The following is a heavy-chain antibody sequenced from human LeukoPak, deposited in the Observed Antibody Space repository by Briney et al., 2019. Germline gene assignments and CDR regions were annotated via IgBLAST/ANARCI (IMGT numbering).Heavy chain of an antibody. V-gene: IGHV3-30*02. CDR2: IRYDGSNK. CDR1: GFTFSSYG. CDR3: ARGADGVSSNSRGWFDP. D-gene: IGHD2-15*01. J-gene: IGHJ5*02. Sequence: GGSLRLSCAASGFTFSSYGMHWVRQAPGKGLEWVAFIRYDGSNKYYADSVKGRFTISRDNSKHTLYLQMNTLRAEDTAVYSCARGADGVSSNSRGWFDPWGQGTLVTVSS.